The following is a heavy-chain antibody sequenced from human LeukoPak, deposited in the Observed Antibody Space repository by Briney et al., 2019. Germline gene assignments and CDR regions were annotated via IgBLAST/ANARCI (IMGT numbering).Heavy chain of an antibody. CDR1: GGTFSSYA. D-gene: IGHD6-19*01. CDR2: IIPIFGTA. J-gene: IGHJ4*02. CDR3: ARVVSGYSSGWRFDY. V-gene: IGHV1-69*13. Sequence: ASVKVSCKASGGTFSSYAISWVRQAPGQGLEWMGGIIPIFGTANYAQKFQGRVTITADESTGTAYMELSSLRSEDTAVYYCARVVSGYSSGWRFDYWGQGTLVTVSS.